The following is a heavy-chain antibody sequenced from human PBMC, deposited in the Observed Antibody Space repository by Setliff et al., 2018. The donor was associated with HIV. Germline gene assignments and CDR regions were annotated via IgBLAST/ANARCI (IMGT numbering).Heavy chain of an antibody. CDR2: IYHSGIT. CDR1: GGSIINYY. J-gene: IGHJ4*02. CDR3: ARANIVFRPNNYFDY. V-gene: IGHV4-59*01. Sequence: PSETLSLTCTVSGGSIINYYWSWIRQPPGKGLEWIGYIYHSGITNYNPSLKSRVTISVDTSKNQFFLNLTSVTAADTAVYYCARANIVFRPNNYFDYWGQGTLVTDSS. D-gene: IGHD5-12*01.